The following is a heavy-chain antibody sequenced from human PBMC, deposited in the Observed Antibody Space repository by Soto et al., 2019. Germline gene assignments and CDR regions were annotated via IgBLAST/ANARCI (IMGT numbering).Heavy chain of an antibody. CDR2: IYSSGT. D-gene: IGHD3-16*01. CDR1: GGSIGAYY. Sequence: QVRLQESGPGLVKPSETLFLTCTVSGGSIGAYYWTWIRQPPGMGLEWIGFIYSSGTTYNPSLKSRVIISVDTSKHQFSQKRTSVTAVDTAVYFCARSGLRLGDVEFDPWCPGSLVTVSS. J-gene: IGHJ5*02. CDR3: ARSGLRLGDVEFDP. V-gene: IGHV4-59*01.